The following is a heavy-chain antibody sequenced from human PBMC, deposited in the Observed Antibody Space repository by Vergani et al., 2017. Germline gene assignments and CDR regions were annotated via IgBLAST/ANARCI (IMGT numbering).Heavy chain of an antibody. CDR1: GGTFRSYA. V-gene: IGHV1-69*12. Sequence: QVQLVQSGAEVKKPGSSVKVSCKASGGTFRSYAISWVRQAPGQGLEWMGGIIPIFGTANYAQRFQGRVTITADESTSTAYMELSSLRSEDTAVYYCVRVLVEYDSSGYYYPVAAFDIWGQGTMVTVSS. CDR2: IIPIFGTA. CDR3: VRVLVEYDSSGYYYPVAAFDI. J-gene: IGHJ3*02. D-gene: IGHD3-22*01.